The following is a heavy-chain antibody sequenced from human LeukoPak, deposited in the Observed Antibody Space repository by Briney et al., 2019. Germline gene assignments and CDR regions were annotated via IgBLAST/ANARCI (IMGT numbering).Heavy chain of an antibody. V-gene: IGHV4-39*07. D-gene: IGHD2-2*02. Sequence: SETLSLTCTVSGGSISTITYYWGWIRQPPGKGLEWVGHMYYRGNTFYNPSLKSRVTISVDTSKNQFSLKLSSVTAADTAVYYCAVTLGYCSSTSCHNNWFDPWGQGTLVTVSS. CDR2: MYYRGNT. CDR1: GGSISTITYY. J-gene: IGHJ5*02. CDR3: AVTLGYCSSTSCHNNWFDP.